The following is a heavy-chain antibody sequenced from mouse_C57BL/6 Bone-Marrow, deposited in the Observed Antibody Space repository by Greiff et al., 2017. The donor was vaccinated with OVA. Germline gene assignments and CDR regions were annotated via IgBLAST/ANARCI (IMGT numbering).Heavy chain of an antibody. CDR2: SRNKANDYTT. Sequence: EVMLVESGGGFVQSGRSLRLSCATSGFTFSDFYMEWVRQAPGKGLEWIAASRNKANDYTTEYSASVKGRFIVSRDTSQSILYLQMNALRAEDTAIYYCARDNWDWYFDVWGTGTTVTVSS. V-gene: IGHV7-1*01. CDR3: ARDNWDWYFDV. J-gene: IGHJ1*03. D-gene: IGHD4-1*01. CDR1: GFTFSDFY.